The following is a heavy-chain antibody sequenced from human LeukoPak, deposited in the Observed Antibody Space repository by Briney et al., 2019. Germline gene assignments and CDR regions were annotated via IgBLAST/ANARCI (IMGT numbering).Heavy chain of an antibody. CDR3: ARVAFSYGSYYYYYMDV. J-gene: IGHJ6*03. CDR2: IYYSGST. CDR1: GGSISSSSYY. V-gene: IGHV4-39*07. Sequence: SETLSLTCTVSGGSISSSSYYWGWIRQPPGKGLEWIGSIYYSGSTYYNPSLKSRVTISVDTSKNQFSLKLSSVTAADTAVYYCARVAFSYGSYYYYYMDVWGKGTTVTISS. D-gene: IGHD5-18*01.